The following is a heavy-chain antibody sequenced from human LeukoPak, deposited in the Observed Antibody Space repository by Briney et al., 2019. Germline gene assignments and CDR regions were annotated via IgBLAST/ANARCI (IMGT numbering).Heavy chain of an antibody. CDR1: GGSISSGGYY. D-gene: IGHD3-3*01. J-gene: IGHJ6*02. Sequence: PSETLSLTCTVSGGSISSGGYYWSWIRQHPGKGLECIGYISYSGSTYYNPSLKSRATISVDTSKNQFSLKLSSVTAADTAVYYCARDYDFWSGYGYGMDVWGQGTTVTVSS. CDR3: ARDYDFWSGYGYGMDV. V-gene: IGHV4-31*03. CDR2: ISYSGST.